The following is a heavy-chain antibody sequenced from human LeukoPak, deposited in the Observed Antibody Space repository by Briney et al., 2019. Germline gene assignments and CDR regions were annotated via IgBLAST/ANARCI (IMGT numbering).Heavy chain of an antibody. CDR1: GFTFSTYW. CDR3: VRTPVDSSGWYTNGMDV. V-gene: IGHV3-74*01. J-gene: IGHJ6*02. Sequence: PGGSLRRSCAASGFTFSTYWMHWVRQAPGKGLVWVSRLNRDGSTTNYADSVKGRFTVSRDNAKNMLYLQMSSLRADDSAVYYCVRTPVDSSGWYTNGMDVWGQGTTVTVSS. D-gene: IGHD6-19*01. CDR2: LNRDGSTT.